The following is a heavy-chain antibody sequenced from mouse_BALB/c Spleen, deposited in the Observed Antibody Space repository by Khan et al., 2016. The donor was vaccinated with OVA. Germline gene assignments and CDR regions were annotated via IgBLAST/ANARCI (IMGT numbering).Heavy chain of an antibody. V-gene: IGHV14-3*02. Sequence: VQLQQSGAELVKPGASVKLSCTASGFNIKNTYMHWIIQRPEQGLEWIGRVDPATDNTEYDPKFQGKATITADTSSNTAYLHLTGLTSEDTAVYSCARTGIHDYGSYTMAYWGLGTSVTVSS. CDR2: VDPATDNT. J-gene: IGHJ4*01. D-gene: IGHD1-2*01. CDR1: GFNIKNTY. CDR3: ARTGIHDYGSYTMAY.